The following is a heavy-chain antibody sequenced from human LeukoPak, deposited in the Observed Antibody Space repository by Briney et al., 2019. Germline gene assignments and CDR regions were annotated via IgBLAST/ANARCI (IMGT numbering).Heavy chain of an antibody. J-gene: IGHJ4*02. V-gene: IGHV3-48*03. CDR2: ISSSGSTI. D-gene: IGHD1-26*01. CDR3: ARGPWGGTDGGLDY. Sequence: GGSLRLSCAASGFTFSSYEMNWVRQAPGKGLEWVSYISSSGSTIYYADSVKGRFTISRDNAKNSLYLQMNSLRAEDTAVYYCARGPWGGTDGGLDYWGQGTLVTVSS. CDR1: GFTFSSYE.